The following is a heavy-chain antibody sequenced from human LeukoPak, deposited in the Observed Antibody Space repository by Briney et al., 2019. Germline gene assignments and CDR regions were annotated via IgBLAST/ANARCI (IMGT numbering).Heavy chain of an antibody. CDR1: GLTFSSYW. CDR3: ARVGCTTTSCLAN. D-gene: IGHD2-2*01. J-gene: IGHJ4*02. V-gene: IGHV3-7*01. Sequence: PGGSLRLSCAISGLTFSSYWMTWVRQAPGKGLELLANIKQDGSEKYYVDSVKGRFTISRDNAKSSLYLQMSSLRVEDTAVYYCARVGCTTTSCLANWGQGTLVTVSS. CDR2: IKQDGSEK.